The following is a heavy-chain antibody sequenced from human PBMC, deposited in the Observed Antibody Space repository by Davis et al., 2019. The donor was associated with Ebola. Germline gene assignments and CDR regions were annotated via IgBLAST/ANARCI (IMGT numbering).Heavy chain of an antibody. D-gene: IGHD3-22*01. J-gene: IGHJ4*02. CDR3: AKESFYDSLGYRQEYYFDY. CDR2: ISGSGGSA. CDR1: GFTFSSYA. Sequence: PGGSLRLSCAASGFTFSSYAMSWVHQAPGKGLEWVSAISGSGGSAYYEDSVKGRFTISRDTSKNTVYLQMNSLRVEDTAIYYCAKESFYDSLGYRQEYYFDYWGQGTLVTVSS. V-gene: IGHV3-23*01.